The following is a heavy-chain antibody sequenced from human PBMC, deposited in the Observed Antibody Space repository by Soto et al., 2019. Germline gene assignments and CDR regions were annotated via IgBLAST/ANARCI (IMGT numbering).Heavy chain of an antibody. J-gene: IGHJ4*02. Sequence: QVQLQESGPGLVKPSQTMSLTCTVSGGSISSGDYYWSWIRQPPGKGLEWIGYIYYSGSTYYNPSLKSRVTVAVDTSKNYFSLKLCSVTAADTAVYYCARFDSSGYFYYFDYWGQVTLVTVSS. V-gene: IGHV4-30-4*01. CDR2: IYYSGST. CDR1: GGSISSGDYY. CDR3: ARFDSSGYFYYFDY. D-gene: IGHD3-22*01.